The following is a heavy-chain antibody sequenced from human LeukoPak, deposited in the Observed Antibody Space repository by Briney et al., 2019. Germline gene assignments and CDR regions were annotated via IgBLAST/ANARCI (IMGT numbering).Heavy chain of an antibody. CDR1: GFTFSSYS. D-gene: IGHD6-6*01. J-gene: IGHJ4*02. CDR2: ISSSSYI. CDR3: VRQAYSSSSGDY. V-gene: IGHV3-21*01. Sequence: GGSLRLSCAASGFTFSSYSMNWVRQAPGKGLEWVSSISSSSYIYYADSVKGRFTISRDNAKNSLYLQMNSLGAADTALYYCVRQAYSSSSGDYWGQGTLVTVSS.